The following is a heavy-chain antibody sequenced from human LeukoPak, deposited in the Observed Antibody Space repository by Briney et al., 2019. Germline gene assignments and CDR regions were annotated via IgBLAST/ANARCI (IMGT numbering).Heavy chain of an antibody. CDR1: GYTFTGYY. J-gene: IGHJ4*02. D-gene: IGHD3-16*01. CDR2: INPNSGGT. Sequence: ASVKVSCKASGYTFTGYYMHWVRQAPGQGLEWMGWINPNSGGTNYAQKFQGRVTMTRDTSISTAYMELSRLRSDDTAVYYCARGRDYIWGMSGYWGQGTQVIVSS. CDR3: ARGRDYIWGMSGY. V-gene: IGHV1-2*02.